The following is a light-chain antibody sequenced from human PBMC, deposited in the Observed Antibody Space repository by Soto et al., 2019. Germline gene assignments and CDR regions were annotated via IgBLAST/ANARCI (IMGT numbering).Light chain of an antibody. Sequence: QSVLTQPASVSGSPGQSITISCTGTSSDVGAYTFVSWYQQHPDKVSKLMIFDVSRRPSGVSDRFSGSKSGNTASLTISGLQPEDEADYYCSSYTSSSTHVFGSGTKVTVL. J-gene: IGLJ1*01. V-gene: IGLV2-14*03. CDR2: DVS. CDR3: SSYTSSSTHV. CDR1: SSDVGAYTF.